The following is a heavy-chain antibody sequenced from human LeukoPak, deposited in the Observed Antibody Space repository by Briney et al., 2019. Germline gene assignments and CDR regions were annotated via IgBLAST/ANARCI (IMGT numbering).Heavy chain of an antibody. D-gene: IGHD5-12*01. J-gene: IGHJ4*02. CDR2: ISWDSSNI. CDR1: GFTFDDYA. Sequence: GGSLRLSCAASGFTFDDYAMHWVRQAPGKGLEWVSGISWDSSNIHYADSVKGRFTISRDNAKNSLYLQMDSLRAEDTALYYCAKEPSKYSGYDYFDFWGQGTLVTVSS. CDR3: AKEPSKYSGYDYFDF. V-gene: IGHV3-9*01.